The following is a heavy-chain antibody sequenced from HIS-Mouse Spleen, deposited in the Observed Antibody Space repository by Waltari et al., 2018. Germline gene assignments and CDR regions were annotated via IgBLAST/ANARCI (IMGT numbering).Heavy chain of an antibody. J-gene: IGHJ3*02. CDR1: GVTFSCCA. V-gene: IGHV3-23*01. Sequence: EVQLLESGGGLVQPGGSRILSCAASGVTFSCCAMSWCRQAPGKGLEWVSAISGSGGSTYYADSVKGRFTISRDNSKNTLYLQMNSLRAEDTAVYYCAKENPNFDAFDIWGQGTMVTVSS. CDR2: ISGSGGST. CDR3: AKENPNFDAFDI.